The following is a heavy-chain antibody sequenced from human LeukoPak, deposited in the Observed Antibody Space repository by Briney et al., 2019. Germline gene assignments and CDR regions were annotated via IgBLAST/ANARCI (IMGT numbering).Heavy chain of an antibody. J-gene: IGHJ4*02. Sequence: PSEILSLTCTVSGGSISSGGYYWSWIRQHPGKGLVWIGYIYYSGSTYYNPSLKSRITISVDTSKNQFSLKLSSVTAADTAVYYCASYSYYGFGVDYWGQGTLVTVSS. CDR2: IYYSGST. CDR1: GGSISSGGYY. CDR3: ASYSYYGFGVDY. V-gene: IGHV4-31*03. D-gene: IGHD3-3*01.